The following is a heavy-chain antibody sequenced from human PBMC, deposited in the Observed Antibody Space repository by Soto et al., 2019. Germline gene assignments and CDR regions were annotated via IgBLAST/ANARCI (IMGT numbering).Heavy chain of an antibody. V-gene: IGHV4-59*01. J-gene: IGHJ6*02. Sequence: SETLSLTCTVSGGSISSYYWSWIRQPPGKGLEWIGYIYYSGSTNYNPSLKSRVTISVDTSKNQFSLKLSSVTAADTAVYYCARHVPYYYGSGSSTFYYYYGMDVWGQGTTVTVSS. CDR2: IYYSGST. CDR1: GGSISSYY. CDR3: ARHVPYYYGSGSSTFYYYYGMDV. D-gene: IGHD3-10*01.